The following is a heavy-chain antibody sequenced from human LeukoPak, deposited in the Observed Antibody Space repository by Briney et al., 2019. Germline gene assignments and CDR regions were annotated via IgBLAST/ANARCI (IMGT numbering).Heavy chain of an antibody. J-gene: IGHJ1*01. D-gene: IGHD6-19*01. V-gene: IGHV1-69*13. CDR3: ARILSSSWYEYFHH. CDR2: IIPIFGTA. CDR1: GGTFSNYA. Sequence: GASVKVSCKASGGTFSNYAISWVRQAPGQGLEWMGAIIPIFGTANYAQKFQGRVTITADESTSTAYMELSSLRSGDTAVYYCARILSSSWYEYFHHWGQGTLVTVSS.